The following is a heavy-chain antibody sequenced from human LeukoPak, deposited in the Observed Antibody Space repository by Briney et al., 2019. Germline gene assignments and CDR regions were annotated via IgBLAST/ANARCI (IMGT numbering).Heavy chain of an antibody. CDR2: INPNSGGT. D-gene: IGHD4-23*01. CDR1: GYTFTGYY. J-gene: IGHJ4*02. V-gene: IGHV1-2*02. CDR3: ARELGPMTTVVPGDY. Sequence: ASVKVSCKASGYTFTGYYMHWVRQAPGQGLEWMGWINPNSGGTNYAQKFQGRVTMTRDTSISTAYMELSRLRSDDTAVYYCARELGPMTTVVPGDYWGQGTLVTVSS.